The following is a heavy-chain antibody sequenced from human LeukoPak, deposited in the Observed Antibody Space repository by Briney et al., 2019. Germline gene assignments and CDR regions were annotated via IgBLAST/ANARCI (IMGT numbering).Heavy chain of an antibody. V-gene: IGHV3-72*01. D-gene: IGHD3-22*01. CDR1: GFTFSDHY. CDR2: SRNKANSYTT. J-gene: IGHJ4*02. Sequence: GGSLRLSCAVSGFTFSDHYIDWVRQAPGKGLEWVGRSRNKANSYTTDYAASVKGRFPISRDDSTNSLYLQMNSLKTEDTAVYYCARVGVESSGYFRYFDYWGQGTLVTVSS. CDR3: ARVGVESSGYFRYFDY.